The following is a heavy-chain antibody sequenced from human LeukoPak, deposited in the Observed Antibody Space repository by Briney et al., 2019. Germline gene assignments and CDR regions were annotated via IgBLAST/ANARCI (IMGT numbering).Heavy chain of an antibody. CDR3: ARDLGAGDRIRPYYFDY. CDR2: IYYSGST. Sequence: SETLSLTCTVSGGSISSSSYYWGWIRQLPGKGLEWIGSIYYSGSTYYNPSLKSRVTISVDTSKNQFSLKLSSVTAADTAVYYCARDLGAGDRIRPYYFDYWGQGTLVTVSS. CDR1: GGSISSSSYY. V-gene: IGHV4-39*07. D-gene: IGHD7-27*01. J-gene: IGHJ4*02.